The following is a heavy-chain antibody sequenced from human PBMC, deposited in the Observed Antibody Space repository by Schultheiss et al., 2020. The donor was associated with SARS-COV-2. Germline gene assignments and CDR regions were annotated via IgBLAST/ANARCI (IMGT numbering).Heavy chain of an antibody. D-gene: IGHD3-10*01. Sequence: GGSLRLSCKSSGYSFTSYWIAWVRQMPGKGLEWMGMIYAGDSETRYSPSFQGQVTISVDMSSTTAYLQWSSLKASDTAIYYCARQRQFGFDSWGLGTLVTVSS. CDR3: ARQRQFGFDS. CDR1: GYSFTSYW. J-gene: IGHJ4*02. CDR2: IYAGDSET. V-gene: IGHV5-51*01.